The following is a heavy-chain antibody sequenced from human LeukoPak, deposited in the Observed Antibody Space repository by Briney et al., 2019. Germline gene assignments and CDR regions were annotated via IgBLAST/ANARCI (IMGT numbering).Heavy chain of an antibody. J-gene: IGHJ4*02. CDR1: GFTFSTYW. CDR3: ARRLAAAGAFDY. Sequence: GGSLRLSCATSGFTFSTYWKSWVRQAPGKGPEWVANIKQDGSETYSADSVKGRFTLSRDNAKNSLYLQMNSLRVEDTAVYYCARRLAAAGAFDYWGQGTLVTVSS. V-gene: IGHV3-7*01. D-gene: IGHD6-13*01. CDR2: IKQDGSET.